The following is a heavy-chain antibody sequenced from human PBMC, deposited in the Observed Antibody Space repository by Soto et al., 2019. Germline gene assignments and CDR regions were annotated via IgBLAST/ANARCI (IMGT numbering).Heavy chain of an antibody. CDR3: ARDGPGLDYGGNPVPFDY. Sequence: QVQLVQSGAEVKKPGSSVKVSCKASGGTFSSYAISWVRQAPGQGLEWMGGIIPIFGTANYAQKFQGRVTITADESTSTAYMELSSLRSEDTAVYCCARDGPGLDYGGNPVPFDYWGQGTLVTVSS. J-gene: IGHJ4*02. CDR1: GGTFSSYA. CDR2: IIPIFGTA. D-gene: IGHD4-17*01. V-gene: IGHV1-69*01.